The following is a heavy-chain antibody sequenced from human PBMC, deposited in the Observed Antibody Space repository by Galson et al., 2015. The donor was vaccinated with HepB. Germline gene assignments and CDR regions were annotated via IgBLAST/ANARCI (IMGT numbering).Heavy chain of an antibody. CDR3: AREGLYNWNDVGFDY. CDR2: INAGNGNT. J-gene: IGHJ4*02. CDR1: GYTFTSYA. V-gene: IGHV1-3*01. Sequence: QSGAEVKKPGASVKVSCKASGYTFTSYAMHWVRQAPGQRLEWMGWINAGNGNTKYSQKFQGRVTITRDTSASTAYMELSSLRSEDTAVYYCAREGLYNWNDVGFDYWGQGTLVTVSS. D-gene: IGHD1-20*01.